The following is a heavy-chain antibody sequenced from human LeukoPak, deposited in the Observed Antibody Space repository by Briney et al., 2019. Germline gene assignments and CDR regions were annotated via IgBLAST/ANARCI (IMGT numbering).Heavy chain of an antibody. D-gene: IGHD2-21*01. J-gene: IGHJ4*02. CDR3: VRDATRGGDLDH. CDR1: GFIYSDYW. Sequence: GGSLRLSCAASGFIYSDYWMMWVRHVPGKGLEWVAQINQDGSEKYYVDSVRGRFTISRDNAKNSLDLQMNTLRVEDTAVYHCVRDATRGGDLDHWGQGTLVTVSS. V-gene: IGHV3-7*01. CDR2: INQDGSEK.